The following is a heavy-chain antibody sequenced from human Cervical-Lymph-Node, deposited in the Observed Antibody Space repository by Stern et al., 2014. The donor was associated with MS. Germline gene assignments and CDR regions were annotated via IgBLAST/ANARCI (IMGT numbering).Heavy chain of an antibody. J-gene: IGHJ6*02. CDR2: ISTDGRGT. V-gene: IGHV3-23*04. CDR1: GFIFGSYA. CDR3: ASEDYDYNLDV. Sequence: VQLVESGGGLVQPGGSLRLSCVGSGFIFGSYAMSWVRQAPGKGLEWVSTISTDGRGTHYADSVQGRFTIARDNAKNMLFLQMNSLRGEDTAVYYAASEDYDYNLDVWGQGTTVNVSS.